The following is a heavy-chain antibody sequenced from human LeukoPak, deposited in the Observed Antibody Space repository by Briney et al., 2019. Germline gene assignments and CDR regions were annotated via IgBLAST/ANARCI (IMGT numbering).Heavy chain of an antibody. CDR1: GFTFSRHG. D-gene: IGHD5-24*01. V-gene: IGHV3-23*01. CDR2: ISPSGDIK. CDR3: AKDDAWLQYND. J-gene: IGHJ4*02. Sequence: GGSLRLSCVASGFTFSRHGMNWVRQAPGKGLEWVSGISPSGDIKYYVDSVKGRFTVSRDNSKNTLYLQINSLRDEDTAVYYCAKDDAWLQYNDWGQGTLVTVPS.